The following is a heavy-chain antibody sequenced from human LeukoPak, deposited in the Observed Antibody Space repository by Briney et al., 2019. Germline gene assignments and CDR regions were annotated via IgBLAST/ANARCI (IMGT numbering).Heavy chain of an antibody. J-gene: IGHJ4*02. CDR3: ARESRSIAAAGIQEWGDSIDY. D-gene: IGHD6-13*01. Sequence: PGGSLRLSCAASGFTFSSYGMHWVRQAPGKGLEWVAVIWYDGSNKYYADSVKGRFTISRDNSKNTLYLQMNSLRAEDTAVYYCARESRSIAAAGIQEWGDSIDYWGQGTLVTVSS. V-gene: IGHV3-33*01. CDR1: GFTFSSYG. CDR2: IWYDGSNK.